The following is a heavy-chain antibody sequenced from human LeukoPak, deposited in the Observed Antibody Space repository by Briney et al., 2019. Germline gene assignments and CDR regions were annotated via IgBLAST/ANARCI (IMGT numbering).Heavy chain of an antibody. Sequence: GGSLRLSCAASGFTFSNAWMSWVRQAPGKGLEWVSAISDSGGATSYADSVEGRFSISRDNSNNMVSLQMNSLRAEDTAVYYCARDGHYDILTGYLGAFDIWGQGTMVTVSS. CDR1: GFTFSNAW. CDR2: ISDSGGAT. CDR3: ARDGHYDILTGYLGAFDI. D-gene: IGHD3-9*01. J-gene: IGHJ3*02. V-gene: IGHV3-23*01.